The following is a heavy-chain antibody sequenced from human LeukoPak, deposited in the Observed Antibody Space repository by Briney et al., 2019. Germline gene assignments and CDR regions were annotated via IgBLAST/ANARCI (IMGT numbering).Heavy chain of an antibody. Sequence: SQTPSLTCAISGDSVSSNSAAWNWTRHSPSSGLEWLGRTYYRSEWYYDYAVSMKSRITVNPDTSKNQFSLQLNSVTPEDTAVYYCARYGDGWFDPWGQGSLVTVSS. J-gene: IGHJ5*02. D-gene: IGHD4-17*01. CDR1: GDSVSSNSAA. V-gene: IGHV6-1*01. CDR2: TYYRSEWYY. CDR3: ARYGDGWFDP.